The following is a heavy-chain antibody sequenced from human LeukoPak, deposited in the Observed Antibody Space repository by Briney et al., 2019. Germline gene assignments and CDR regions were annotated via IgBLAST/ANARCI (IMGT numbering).Heavy chain of an antibody. CDR3: ARDLYYDFWSGSHSYGMDV. CDR1: GFTFSSYS. CDR2: ISSSSSTI. D-gene: IGHD3-3*01. V-gene: IGHV3-48*01. J-gene: IGHJ6*02. Sequence: GGSLRLSCAASGFTFSSYSMNWVRQAPGKGLEWVSYISSSSSTIYYADSVKGRFTISRDNAKNSLYLQMNSLRAEDTAVYYCARDLYYDFWSGSHSYGMDVWGQGTTVTVSS.